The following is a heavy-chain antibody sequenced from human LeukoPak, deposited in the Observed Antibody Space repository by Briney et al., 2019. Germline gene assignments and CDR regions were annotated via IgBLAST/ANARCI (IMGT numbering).Heavy chain of an antibody. Sequence: PSETLSLTCTVSGGSISGTYYWSWIRQPPGKGLEWIGYIYYTGTTDSNPSLKSRVTISLDTSKNQFSLNLSSVTAADTAVYYCARHVSDFWSGYYPFDYWGQGTLVTVSS. CDR3: ARHVSDFWSGYYPFDY. J-gene: IGHJ4*02. D-gene: IGHD3-3*01. CDR2: IYYTGTT. V-gene: IGHV4-59*08. CDR1: GGSISGTYY.